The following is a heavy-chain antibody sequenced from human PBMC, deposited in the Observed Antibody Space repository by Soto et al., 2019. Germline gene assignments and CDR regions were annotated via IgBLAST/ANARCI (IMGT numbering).Heavy chain of an antibody. V-gene: IGHV4-34*01. D-gene: IGHD2-2*03. CDR2: INHSGST. Sequence: SETLSLTCAVYGGSFSGYYWSWIRQPPGKGLEWIGEINHSGSTNYNPSLKSRVTISVDTSKNQFSLKLSSVTAADTAVYYCARLNGYCVGTSCHGYYGMDVWGQGTTVTVSS. J-gene: IGHJ6*02. CDR3: ARLNGYCVGTSCHGYYGMDV. CDR1: GGSFSGYY.